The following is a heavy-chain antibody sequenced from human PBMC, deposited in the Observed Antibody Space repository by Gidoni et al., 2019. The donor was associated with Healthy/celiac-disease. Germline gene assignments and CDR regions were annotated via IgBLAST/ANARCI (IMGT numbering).Heavy chain of an antibody. Sequence: EVQLVESGGGVVRPGGSLRLSCAASGFPFDDYGMSWVRQAPGKGLEWVSGINWNGGSTGYADSVKGRFTISRDNAKNSLYLQMNSLRAEDTALYHCARGYDFWKSEDAFDIWGQGTMVTVSS. CDR3: ARGYDFWKSEDAFDI. CDR2: INWNGGST. J-gene: IGHJ3*02. V-gene: IGHV3-20*01. CDR1: GFPFDDYG. D-gene: IGHD3-3*01.